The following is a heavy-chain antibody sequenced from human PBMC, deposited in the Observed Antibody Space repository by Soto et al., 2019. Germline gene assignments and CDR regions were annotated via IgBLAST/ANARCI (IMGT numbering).Heavy chain of an antibody. J-gene: IGHJ6*02. D-gene: IGHD1-1*01. CDR3: ATSLEQDYYYGMDV. CDR2: IYSGGST. Sequence: EVQLVESGGGLIQPGGSLRLSCAASGFTVSSNYMSWVRQAPGKGLEWVSVIYSGGSTYYADSVKGRFTISRDNSKNTLDLQMNSLRAEDTAVYYCATSLEQDYYYGMDVWGQGTTVTVSS. CDR1: GFTVSSNY. V-gene: IGHV3-53*01.